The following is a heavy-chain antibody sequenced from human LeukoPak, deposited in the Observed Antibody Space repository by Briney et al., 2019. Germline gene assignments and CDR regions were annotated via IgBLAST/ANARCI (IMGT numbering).Heavy chain of an antibody. J-gene: IGHJ6*03. CDR2: IIPIFGTA. CDR1: GGTFSSYA. CDR3: ARSLGVVRGYYYMDV. V-gene: IGHV1-69*05. D-gene: IGHD3-3*01. Sequence: PVKVSCKASGGTFSSYAISWVRQAPGQGLEWMGGIIPIFGTANYAQKFQGRVTITTDESTSTAYMELSSLRSEDTAVYYCARSLGVVRGYYYMDVWGKGTTVTVSS.